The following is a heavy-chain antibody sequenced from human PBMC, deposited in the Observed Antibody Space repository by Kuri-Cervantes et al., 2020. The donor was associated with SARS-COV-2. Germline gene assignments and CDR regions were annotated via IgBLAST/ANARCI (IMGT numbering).Heavy chain of an antibody. D-gene: IGHD5-12*01. V-gene: IGHV3-21*04. CDR3: ARVAGGYSGYESYYYYGMDV. Sequence: GESLKISRAASGFTFSSYSMNWVRQAPGKGLEWVSSISSSSSYIYYADSVKGRFTISRDNAKNSLYLQMNSLRAEDTAVYYCARVAGGYSGYESYYYYGMDVWGQGTTVTVSS. J-gene: IGHJ6*02. CDR1: GFTFSSYS. CDR2: ISSSSSYI.